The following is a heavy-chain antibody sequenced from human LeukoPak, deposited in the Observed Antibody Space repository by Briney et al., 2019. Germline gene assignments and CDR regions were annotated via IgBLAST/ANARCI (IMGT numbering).Heavy chain of an antibody. Sequence: GGSLRLSCAASGFTFSSYSMNWVRQAPGKGLEWVSSISSSSSYIYYADSVKGRFTISRDNAKSSLYLQMNSLRDEDTAVYYCARDRYYGSGSYYYFDYWGQGTLVTVSS. CDR3: ARDRYYGSGSYYYFDY. J-gene: IGHJ4*02. V-gene: IGHV3-21*01. CDR1: GFTFSSYS. D-gene: IGHD3-10*01. CDR2: ISSSSSYI.